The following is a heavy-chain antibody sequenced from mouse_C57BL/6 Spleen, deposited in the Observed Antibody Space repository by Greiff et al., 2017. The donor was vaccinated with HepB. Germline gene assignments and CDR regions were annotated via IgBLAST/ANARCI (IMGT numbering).Heavy chain of an antibody. D-gene: IGHD1-1*01. CDR1: GFTFSDYG. V-gene: IGHV5-17*01. CDR3: ARADYGSSLYAMDY. CDR2: ISSGSSTI. J-gene: IGHJ4*01. Sequence: DVMLVESGGGLVKPGGSLKLSCAASGFTFSDYGMHWVRQAPEKGLEWVAYISSGSSTIYYADTVKGRFTISRDNAKNTLFLQMTSLRSEDTAMYYCARADYGSSLYAMDYWGQGTSVTVSS.